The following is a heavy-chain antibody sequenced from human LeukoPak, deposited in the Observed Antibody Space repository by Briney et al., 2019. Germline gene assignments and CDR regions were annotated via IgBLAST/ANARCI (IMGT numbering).Heavy chain of an antibody. CDR2: IYYSGST. J-gene: IGHJ4*02. CDR3: ARGGKATVVTM. Sequence: SATLSLTCTVSGGSISSYYWNWIRQPPGMGLEWIGYIYYSGSTNYNPSLKSRVSMSVDTSKNQFSLKLTSVTAADTAVYYCARGGKATVVTMWGQGILVTVSS. D-gene: IGHD4-23*01. CDR1: GGSISSYY. V-gene: IGHV4-59*12.